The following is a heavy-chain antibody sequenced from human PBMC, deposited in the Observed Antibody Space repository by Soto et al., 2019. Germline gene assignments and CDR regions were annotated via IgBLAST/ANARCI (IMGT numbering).Heavy chain of an antibody. V-gene: IGHV1-58*01. Sequence: SVKVSCTASGITFRRSAVQWMRQARGQPLEWIGRIVVGSGSTTYAQIVQERVTITRDMSTSTVYMDLRSLRSEDTAVYYCASGSTLMSTKGPHQLNYYYGMDVWGQGTTVTLS. CDR3: ASGSTLMSTKGPHQLNYYYGMDV. CDR1: GITFRRSA. J-gene: IGHJ6*02. CDR2: IVVGSGST. D-gene: IGHD3-22*01.